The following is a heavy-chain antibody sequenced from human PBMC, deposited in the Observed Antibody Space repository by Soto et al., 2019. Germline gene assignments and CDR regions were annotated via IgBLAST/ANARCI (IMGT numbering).Heavy chain of an antibody. CDR1: GYTFTGYY. J-gene: IGHJ6*03. CDR2: INPNSGGT. V-gene: IGHV1-2*04. D-gene: IGHD6-19*01. Sequence: ASVKVSCRASGYTFTGYYMHWVRQAPGQGLEWMGWINPNSGGTNYAQKFQGWVTMTRDTSISTAYMELSRLRSDDMAVYYCARGTSSGSDRAALGYYYYYYMDVWGKGTTVTVSS. CDR3: ARGTSSGSDRAALGYYYYYYMDV.